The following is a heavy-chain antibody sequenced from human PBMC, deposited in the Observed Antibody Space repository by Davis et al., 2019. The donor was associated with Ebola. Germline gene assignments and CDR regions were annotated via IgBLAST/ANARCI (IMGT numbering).Heavy chain of an antibody. V-gene: IGHV3-21*01. J-gene: IGHJ6*02. Sequence: GESLKISCAASGFTFSSYSMNWVRQAPGKGLEWVSSISSSSSYIYYADSVKGRFTISRDNAKNSLYLQMNSLRAEDTAVYYCARDGGVLYGMDVWGQGTTVTVSS. CDR3: ARDGGVLYGMDV. D-gene: IGHD3-16*01. CDR1: GFTFSSYS. CDR2: ISSSSSYI.